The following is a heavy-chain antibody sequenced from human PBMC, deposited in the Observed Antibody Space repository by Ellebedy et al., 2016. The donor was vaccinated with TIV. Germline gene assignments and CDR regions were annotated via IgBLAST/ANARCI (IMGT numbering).Heavy chain of an antibody. CDR3: VRDRYGSGRNDAFDI. Sequence: GESLKISCAASGFTFSGYWMHWVRQAPGKGLVWVSRIYGDGSSTSYADSVKGRFTISRDNAKKTLYLQMNSLRAEDTAVYYCVRDRYGSGRNDAFDIWGQGTMGTVSS. V-gene: IGHV3-74*01. D-gene: IGHD3-10*01. CDR1: GFTFSGYW. J-gene: IGHJ3*02. CDR2: IYGDGSST.